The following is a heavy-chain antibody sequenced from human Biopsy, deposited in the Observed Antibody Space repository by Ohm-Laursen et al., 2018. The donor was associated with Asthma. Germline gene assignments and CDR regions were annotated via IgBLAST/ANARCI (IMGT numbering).Heavy chain of an antibody. CDR3: ARMISYYHEMRAPFFDY. CDR2: INTNTGNP. V-gene: IGHV7-4-1*02. J-gene: IGHJ4*02. CDR1: GYTATRYA. Sequence: ASVKVSCKPSGYTATRYAINWVRQAPGQGLEWMGWINTNTGNPTYAQGFTGRFVSSLDTSVNTAHLQISSLKAEDTAVYYCARMISYYHEMRAPFFDYWGQGTLVTVSS. D-gene: IGHD3-22*01.